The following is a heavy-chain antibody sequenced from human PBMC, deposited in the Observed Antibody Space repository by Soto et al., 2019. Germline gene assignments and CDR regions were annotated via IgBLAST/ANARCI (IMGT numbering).Heavy chain of an antibody. CDR3: ARDLPYDSSGYSGLGWFDP. V-gene: IGHV4-30-4*01. CDR2: IYYSGST. Sequence: PSETLSLTCTVSGGSISSGDYYWSWIRQPPGKGLEWIGYIYYSGSTYYNPSLKSRVTISVDTSKNQFSLKLSSVTAADTAVYYCARDLPYDSSGYSGLGWFDPWGQGTLVTVSS. J-gene: IGHJ5*02. D-gene: IGHD3-22*01. CDR1: GGSISSGDYY.